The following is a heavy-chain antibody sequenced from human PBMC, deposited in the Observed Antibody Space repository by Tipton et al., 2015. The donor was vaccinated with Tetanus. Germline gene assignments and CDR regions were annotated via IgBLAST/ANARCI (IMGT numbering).Heavy chain of an antibody. Sequence: SLRLSCAASGFRFSYSGMHWVRQAPGKGLEWVAVIPFDGRNERYADSVKGRFIISRDNSKNTLYLQMNSLRAEDTAVYYCARDRVGGAGKNCGYWGQGTLVTVSS. CDR3: ARDRVGGAGKNCGY. J-gene: IGHJ4*02. CDR1: GFRFSYSG. D-gene: IGHD3-16*01. CDR2: IPFDGRNE. V-gene: IGHV3-30*03.